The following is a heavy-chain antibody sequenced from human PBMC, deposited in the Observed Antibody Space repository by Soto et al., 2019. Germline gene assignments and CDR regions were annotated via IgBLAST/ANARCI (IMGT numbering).Heavy chain of an antibody. V-gene: IGHV3-21*01. CDR1: GFTFSSYS. D-gene: IGHD1-1*01. CDR3: ASNEQTGTRDYYYYYGMDV. J-gene: IGHJ6*02. Sequence: PGGSLRLSCAASGFTFSSYSMNWVRQAPGKGLEWVSSISSSSSSYIYYADSVKGRFTISRDNAKNSLYLQMNSLRAEDTAVYYCASNEQTGTRDYYYYYGMDVWGQGTTVTVSS. CDR2: ISSSSSSYI.